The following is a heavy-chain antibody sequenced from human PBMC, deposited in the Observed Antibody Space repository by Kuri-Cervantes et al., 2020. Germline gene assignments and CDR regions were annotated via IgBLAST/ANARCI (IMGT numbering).Heavy chain of an antibody. D-gene: IGHD2-21*02. J-gene: IGHJ3*02. CDR2: IDQEGSEK. CDR3: AKNYCGGDCYQADVAFDN. V-gene: IGHV3-7*03. CDR1: EFTFNSNW. Sequence: RESLRLSCEASEFTFNSNWMTWFRQAPGKGLEWMANIDQEGSEKNYVDSVKGRFTISRDNAKNSLYLQMNRLRAEHTAVYYCAKNYCGGDCYQADVAFDNWGQGTMVTVSS.